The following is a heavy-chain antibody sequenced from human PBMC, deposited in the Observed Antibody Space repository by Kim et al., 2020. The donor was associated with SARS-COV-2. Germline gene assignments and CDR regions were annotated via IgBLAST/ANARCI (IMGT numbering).Heavy chain of an antibody. Sequence: GGSLRLSCAASGFTFSSYSMSWVRQAPGKGLEWVSAIRGSGSCTYYADSVKGRFTISRDNSKNTLYLHMNSLRAEDTAVYYCAKVEKCWSGLYCRYGMDVWGQGTTVTVSS. V-gene: IGHV3-23*01. CDR1: GFTFSSYS. CDR2: IRGSGSCT. D-gene: IGHD3-3*01. CDR3: AKVEKCWSGLYCRYGMDV. J-gene: IGHJ6*02.